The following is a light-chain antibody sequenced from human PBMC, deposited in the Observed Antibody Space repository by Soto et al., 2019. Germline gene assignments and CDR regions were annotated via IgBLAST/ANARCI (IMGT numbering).Light chain of an antibody. CDR3: SSYTSSSTLV. CDR1: SSDVGGYNY. J-gene: IGLJ1*01. Sequence: QSALTQPASVSGSPGQSITISCTGTSSDVGGYNYVSWYQQHPGKAPKLMIYEVSNRPSGVSNRFSGSKSGNTASLTISGLPAEDEAYYYCSSYTSSSTLVFRTGTKLTGL. V-gene: IGLV2-14*01. CDR2: EVS.